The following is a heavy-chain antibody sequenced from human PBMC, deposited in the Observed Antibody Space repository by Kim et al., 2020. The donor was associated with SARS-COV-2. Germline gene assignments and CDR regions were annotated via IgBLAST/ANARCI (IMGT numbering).Heavy chain of an antibody. V-gene: IGHV3-7*03. CDR3: ARDMQGLSSSSHNDY. D-gene: IGHD6-6*01. J-gene: IGHJ4*02. Sequence: DSVKGRFTISRDNAKNSLYLQMNSLRAEDTAVYYCARDMQGLSSSSHNDYGGQGTLVTVST.